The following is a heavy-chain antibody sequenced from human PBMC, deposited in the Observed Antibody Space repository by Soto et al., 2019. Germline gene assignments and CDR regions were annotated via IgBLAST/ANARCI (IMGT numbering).Heavy chain of an antibody. Sequence: PSETLSLTCSVSAGSISKFYWSWIRKTAGKGLEWMGRVYATGTTDYNPSLRSRVAMSVDISRKTFSLRLTSVTAADTGMYYCVRDGSKTLRDWFDPWGQGKLVTVSS. V-gene: IGHV4-4*07. D-gene: IGHD3-10*01. CDR1: AGSISKFY. CDR2: VYATGTT. CDR3: VRDGSKTLRDWFDP. J-gene: IGHJ5*02.